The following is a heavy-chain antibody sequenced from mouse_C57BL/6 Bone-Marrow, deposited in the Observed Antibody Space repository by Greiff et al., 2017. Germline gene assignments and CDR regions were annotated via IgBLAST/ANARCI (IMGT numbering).Heavy chain of an antibody. J-gene: IGHJ3*01. D-gene: IGHD1-1*01. CDR1: GYTFTDYE. V-gene: IGHV1-15*01. CDR3: TRKCYYYGSSFAY. Sequence: QVQLQQSGAELVRPGASVMLSCKASGYTFTDYEMHWVKQTPVHGLEWIGAIDPETGGTAYNQKFKGKAILTADKSSSTAYMELRSLTSEDSAVYYCTRKCYYYGSSFAYWGQGTLVTVSA. CDR2: IDPETGGT.